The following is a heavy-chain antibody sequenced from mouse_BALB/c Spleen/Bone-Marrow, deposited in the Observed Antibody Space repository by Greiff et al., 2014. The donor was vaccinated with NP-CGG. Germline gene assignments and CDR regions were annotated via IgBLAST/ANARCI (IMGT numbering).Heavy chain of an antibody. CDR1: GFKIKDTY. CDR2: IDPANGNP. V-gene: IGHV14-3*02. J-gene: IGHJ3*01. CDR3: ARFAY. Sequence: VQLQQSGAGLVKPGASVKLSCPASGFKIKDTYMNWGKKSLEQGLEWIGRIDPANGNPKYDPKFQGKATITADTSSNTAYLQLSSLTSEDTAVYYCARFAYWGQGTLVTVSA.